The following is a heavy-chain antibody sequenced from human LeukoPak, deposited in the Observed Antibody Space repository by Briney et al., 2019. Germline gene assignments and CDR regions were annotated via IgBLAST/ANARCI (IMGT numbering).Heavy chain of an antibody. D-gene: IGHD5-12*01. J-gene: IGHJ2*01. V-gene: IGHV3-74*01. CDR3: AREWQNAGWYFDL. Sequence: PGGSLRLSCAASGFTLSSYWMHWVRQAPGKGPVWVSRINSDGSSTDYADSVKGRFTISRDNAKNTLFLQMNSLRAEDTAVYYCAREWQNAGWYFDLWGRGTLVTVSS. CDR2: INSDGSST. CDR1: GFTLSSYW.